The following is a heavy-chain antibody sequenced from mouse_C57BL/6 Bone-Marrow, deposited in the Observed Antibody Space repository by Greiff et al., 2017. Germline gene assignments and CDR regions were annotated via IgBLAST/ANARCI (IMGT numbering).Heavy chain of an antibody. CDR3: AREEGGYYVWCAY. V-gene: IGHV1-69*01. CDR1: GYTFTSYW. D-gene: IGHD2-3*01. CDR2: IDPSDSYT. Sequence: QVQLQQPGAELVMPGASVKLSCKASGYTFTSYWMHWVKQRPGQGLEWIGEIDPSDSYTNYNQKFKGKSTLTVDKSSSTAYMQLSSLTSEDSAVYYCAREEGGYYVWCAYWGQGTLVTVSA. J-gene: IGHJ3*01.